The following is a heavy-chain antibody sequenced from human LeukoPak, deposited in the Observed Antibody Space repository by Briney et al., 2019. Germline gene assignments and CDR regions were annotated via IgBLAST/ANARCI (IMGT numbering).Heavy chain of an antibody. CDR2: IKQDGSEK. CDR3: ARAELLSLDY. V-gene: IGHV3-7*01. Sequence: GGSLRLSCAASRFTFSSYEMNWVRQAPGKGLEWVANIKQDGSEKYYVDSVKGRFTISRDNAKNSLYLQMNSLRAEDTAVYYCARAELLSLDYWGQGTLVTVSS. CDR1: RFTFSSYE. D-gene: IGHD2-21*02. J-gene: IGHJ4*02.